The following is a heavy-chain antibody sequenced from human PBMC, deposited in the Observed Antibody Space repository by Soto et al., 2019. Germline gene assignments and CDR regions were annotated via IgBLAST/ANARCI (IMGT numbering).Heavy chain of an antibody. CDR1: GYTFTSYD. CDR3: ARGPIQPRGPWVQVDVHYYYYYMDV. J-gene: IGHJ6*03. V-gene: IGHV1-8*01. CDR2: MNPNSGNT. Sequence: ASVKVSCKASGYTFTSYDINWVRQATGQGLEWMGWMNPNSGNTGYAQKFQGRVTMTRNTSISTAYMELSSLRSEDTAVYYCARGPIQPRGPWVQVDVHYYYYYMDVWGKGTTVTVSS. D-gene: IGHD2-21*01.